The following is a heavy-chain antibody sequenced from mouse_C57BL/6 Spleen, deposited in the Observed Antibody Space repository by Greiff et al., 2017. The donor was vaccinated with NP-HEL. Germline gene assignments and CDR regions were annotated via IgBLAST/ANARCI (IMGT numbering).Heavy chain of an antibody. CDR2: INYDGSST. V-gene: IGHV5-16*01. CDR1: GFTFSDYY. CDR3: AREGYVRYFDV. D-gene: IGHD2-2*01. Sequence: EVQVVESEGGLVQPGSSMKLSCTASGFTFSDYYMAWVRQVPEKGLEWVANINYDGSSTYYLDSLKSRFILSRDNAKNILYLQMSSLTSEDTATYDCAREGYVRYFDVWGTGTTVTVSS. J-gene: IGHJ1*03.